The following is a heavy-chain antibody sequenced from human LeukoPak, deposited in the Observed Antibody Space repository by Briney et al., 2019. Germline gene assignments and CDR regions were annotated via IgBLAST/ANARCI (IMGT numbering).Heavy chain of an antibody. CDR2: ISWNGGSI. CDR1: GFTFDDYT. J-gene: IGHJ4*02. CDR3: ARDKVTY. V-gene: IGHV3-9*01. Sequence: GRSLRLSCAVSGFTFDDYTMHWVRQAPGKGLEWVSGISWNGGSIGYADSVKGRFTISRDNAKNSLYLQMNSLRVEDTAVYYCARDKVTYWGRGTLVTVSS.